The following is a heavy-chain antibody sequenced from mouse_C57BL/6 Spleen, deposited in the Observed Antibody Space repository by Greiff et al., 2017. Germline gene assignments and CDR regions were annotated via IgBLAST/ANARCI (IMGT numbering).Heavy chain of an antibody. Sequence: EVHLVESGGGLVKPGGSLKLSCAASGFTFSSYAMSWVRQTPEKRLEWVATISDGGSYTYYPDNVKGRFTISRDNAKNNLYLQMSHLKSEDTAMYYCARGGLLRLYFDYWGQGTTLTVSS. J-gene: IGHJ2*01. CDR1: GFTFSSYA. D-gene: IGHD1-1*01. V-gene: IGHV5-4*01. CDR2: ISDGGSYT. CDR3: ARGGLLRLYFDY.